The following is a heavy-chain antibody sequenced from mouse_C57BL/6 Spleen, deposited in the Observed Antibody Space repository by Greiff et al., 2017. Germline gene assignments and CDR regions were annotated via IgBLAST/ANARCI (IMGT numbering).Heavy chain of an antibody. CDR1: GFTFSSYA. V-gene: IGHV5-9-1*02. CDR2: ISSGGDYI. D-gene: IGHD2-3*01. J-gene: IGHJ3*01. CDR3: TRDGRLDTPLAY. Sequence: EVQVVESGEGLVKPGGSLKLSCAASGFTFSSYAMSWVRQTPEKRLEWVAYISSGGDYIYYADTVKGRFTISRDNARNTLYLQMSSLKSEDTAMYYCTRDGRLDTPLAYWGQGTLVTVSA.